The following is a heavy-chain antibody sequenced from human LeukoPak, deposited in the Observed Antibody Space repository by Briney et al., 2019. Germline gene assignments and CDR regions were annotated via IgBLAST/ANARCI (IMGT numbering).Heavy chain of an antibody. V-gene: IGHV3-23*01. CDR2: ISGSGGSS. D-gene: IGHD3-3*01. J-gene: IGHJ4*02. CDR1: GFTFSSYA. Sequence: GGSLRLSCVASGFTFSSYAMSWVRQAPGKGLEWVSAISGSGGSSYYADSVKGRFTISRDNSKNTLYLQMNSLRAEDTAVYYCAKALYDFWSGSDCWGQGTLVTVSS. CDR3: AKALYDFWSGSDC.